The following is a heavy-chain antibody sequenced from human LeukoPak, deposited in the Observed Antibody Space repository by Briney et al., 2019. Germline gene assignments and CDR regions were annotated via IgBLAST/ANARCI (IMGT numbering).Heavy chain of an antibody. V-gene: IGHV1-46*01. J-gene: IGHJ4*02. CDR1: VYTFTNNW. Sequence: ASVKVSCKAFVYTFTNNWMHWVRQAPGQGPEWRGLIGPTGGSTAYAQKFQGRVTLTRDMSTSTDYMELSSLRSDDTAVDYCASSTYYYGSGSHRSFDYWGQGTLVTVSS. CDR2: IGPTGGST. D-gene: IGHD3-10*01. CDR3: ASSTYYYGSGSHRSFDY.